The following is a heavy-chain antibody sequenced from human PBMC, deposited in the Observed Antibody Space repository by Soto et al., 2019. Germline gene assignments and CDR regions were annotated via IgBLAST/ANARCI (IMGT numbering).Heavy chain of an antibody. J-gene: IGHJ6*03. CDR3: ARGNNYYYYMDV. CDR2: INPSGGST. V-gene: IGHV1-46*01. CDR1: GYTFTSYY. Sequence: ASVKVSCKASGYTFTSYYMHWVRQAPGQGLEWMGIINPSGGSTSYAQKFQGRVTITADESTSTAYMELSSLRSEDTAVYYCARGNNYYYYMDVWGKGTTVTVSS.